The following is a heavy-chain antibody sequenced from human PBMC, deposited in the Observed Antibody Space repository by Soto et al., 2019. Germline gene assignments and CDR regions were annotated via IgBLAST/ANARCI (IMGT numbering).Heavy chain of an antibody. V-gene: IGHV6-1*01. Sequence: SQTLSLTCAISGDSVSSNSAAWNWIRQSPSRGLEWLGRTYYRSKWYNDYAVSVKSRITINPDTSKNQFSLQLNTVTPEDTAVYYCARGGYRSSWYSSYYYYGMDVWGQGTTVTVSS. J-gene: IGHJ6*02. CDR2: TYYRSKWYN. CDR3: ARGGYRSSWYSSYYYYGMDV. D-gene: IGHD6-13*01. CDR1: GDSVSSNSAA.